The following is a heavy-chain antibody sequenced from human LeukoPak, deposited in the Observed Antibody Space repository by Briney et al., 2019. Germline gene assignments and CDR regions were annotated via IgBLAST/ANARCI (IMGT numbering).Heavy chain of an antibody. CDR1: GGSISAYY. Sequence: PSETLSLTCTVSGGSISAYYWSWIRQPPGKGLEWIGYINYSGNTNYNPSLKSRVTISVATSKNQFSLELSSVTAADTTVYYCASFSWGSGSYNQEAIWSWFDPWGQGTLVIVSS. CDR2: INYSGNT. D-gene: IGHD3-10*01. V-gene: IGHV4-59*08. J-gene: IGHJ5*02. CDR3: ASFSWGSGSYNQEAIWSWFDP.